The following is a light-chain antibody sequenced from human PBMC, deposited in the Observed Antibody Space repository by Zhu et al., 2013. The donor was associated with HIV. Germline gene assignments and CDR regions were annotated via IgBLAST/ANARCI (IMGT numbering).Light chain of an antibody. CDR1: SSDVGGYNY. J-gene: IGLJ2*01. CDR3: SSYTSSNTLV. CDR2: EVG. Sequence: QSALTQPASVSGSPGQSITISCTGTSSDVGGYNYVSWYQQHPGKVPKLMIYEVGTRYPGVSNRFSGSKSGNTASLTISGLQAEDEADYYCSSYTSSNTLVFGAGTKLTVL. V-gene: IGLV2-14*01.